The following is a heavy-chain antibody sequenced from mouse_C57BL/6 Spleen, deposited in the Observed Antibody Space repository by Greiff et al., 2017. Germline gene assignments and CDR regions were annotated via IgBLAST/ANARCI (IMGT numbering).Heavy chain of an antibody. Sequence: VKLVESGPGLVAPSQSLSITCTVSGFSFTSYGVSWVRQPPGKGLEWLGVIWGDGSTNYHSALISRLSISKDNSKSQVFLKLNSLQTDDTATYYWAKPSPTSYGNDGDYCDYWGQGTTLTVSS. CDR2: IWGDGST. CDR3: AKPSPTSYGNDGDYCDY. V-gene: IGHV2-3*01. CDR1: GFSFTSYG. J-gene: IGHJ2*01. D-gene: IGHD2-9*01.